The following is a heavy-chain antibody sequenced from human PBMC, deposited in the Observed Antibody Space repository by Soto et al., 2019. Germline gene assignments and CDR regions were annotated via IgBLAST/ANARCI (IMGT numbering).Heavy chain of an antibody. CDR3: ASSYSSSSSGGYGMDV. J-gene: IGHJ6*02. V-gene: IGHV5-10-1*01. D-gene: IGHD6-6*01. CDR2: IDPSDSYT. Sequence: PGESLKISCKGSGYSFTSYWISWVRQMPGKGLEWMGRIDPSDSYTNYSPSFQGHVTISADKSISTAYLQWSSLKASDTAMYYCASSYSSSSSGGYGMDVWGRGTTVTVSS. CDR1: GYSFTSYW.